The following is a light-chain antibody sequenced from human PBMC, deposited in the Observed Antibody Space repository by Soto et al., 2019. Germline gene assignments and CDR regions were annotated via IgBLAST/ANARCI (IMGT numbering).Light chain of an antibody. Sequence: ETVMTQSPATLSVSPGERATLSCGASQSVSTNLAWYQQKPGQVPRLLIYGASTRASDIPARSSGSGSGTEFTLTISSLQSEYFAVYYCQQYNEWPLTFGGGTIVEIE. CDR1: QSVSTN. V-gene: IGKV3-15*01. J-gene: IGKJ4*01. CDR3: QQYNEWPLT. CDR2: GAS.